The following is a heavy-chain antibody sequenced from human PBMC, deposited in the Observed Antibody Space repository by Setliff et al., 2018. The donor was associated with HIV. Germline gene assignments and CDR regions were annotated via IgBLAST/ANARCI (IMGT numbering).Heavy chain of an antibody. D-gene: IGHD3-16*01. J-gene: IGHJ3*02. CDR2: IYYSGST. Sequence: SETLSLTCTVSGGSISSGGFYWTWIRQHPGKGLEWIGYIYYSGSTYYNPSLRSRVTISVDTSKNHFSLRLTSVTAADTAVYFCARSSHSYDMPQYAFDIWGQGTMVTVSS. CDR1: GGSISSGGFY. V-gene: IGHV4-31*03. CDR3: ARSSHSYDMPQYAFDI.